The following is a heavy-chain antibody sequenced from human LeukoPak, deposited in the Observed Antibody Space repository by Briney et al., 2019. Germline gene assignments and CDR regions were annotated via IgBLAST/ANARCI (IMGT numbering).Heavy chain of an antibody. D-gene: IGHD2-21*02. J-gene: IGHJ2*01. CDR1: GFTFSSYA. Sequence: GGSLRLSCAASGFTFSSYAMSWVRQAPGKGLEWVAVISYDGSNKYYADSVKGRFTISRDNSKNTLYLQMNSLRAEDTAVYYCARDGNPVVVTAIYWYFDLWGRGTLVTVSS. CDR3: ARDGNPVVVTAIYWYFDL. V-gene: IGHV3-30*04. CDR2: ISYDGSNK.